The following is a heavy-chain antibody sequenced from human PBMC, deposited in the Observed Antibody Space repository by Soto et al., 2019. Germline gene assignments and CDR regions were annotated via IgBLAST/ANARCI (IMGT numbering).Heavy chain of an antibody. D-gene: IGHD2-2*03. CDR2: IYYSGST. Sequence: PSETLSLTCTVSGGSISSGDYYWSWIRQPPGKGLEWIGYIYYSGSTYYNPSLKSRVTISVDTSKNQFSLKLSSVTAADTAVYYCARDPHPLDIVAYYGMDVWGQGTTVTV. J-gene: IGHJ6*02. CDR3: ARDPHPLDIVAYYGMDV. CDR1: GGSISSGDYY. V-gene: IGHV4-30-4*01.